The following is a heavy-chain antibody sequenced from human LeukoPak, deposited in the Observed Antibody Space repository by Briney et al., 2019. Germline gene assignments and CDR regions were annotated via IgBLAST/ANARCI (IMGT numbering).Heavy chain of an antibody. CDR3: AREGPIDAFDI. V-gene: IGHV4-61*08. Sequence: NPSETLSLTCTVSGGSISNGDYYWGWIRQPPGKGLEWIGYIYYSGSTNYNPSLKSRVTISVDTSKNRFSLRLSSLTAADTAVYYCAREGPIDAFDIWGQGTMVTVSS. J-gene: IGHJ3*02. CDR1: GGSISNGDYY. CDR2: IYYSGST.